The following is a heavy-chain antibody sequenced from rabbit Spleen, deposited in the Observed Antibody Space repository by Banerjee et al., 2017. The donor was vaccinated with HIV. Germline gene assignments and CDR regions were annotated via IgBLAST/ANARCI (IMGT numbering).Heavy chain of an antibody. Sequence: QERLVESGGGLVKPEGSLTLTCKASGVSFSDKDVMCWVRQAPGKGLEWIACINTITGKSVYASWAKGRFIMSRTSSTTVTLQMTSLTAADTATYFCARDDGSYDYIDGYFKLWGPGTLVTVS. V-gene: IGHV1S45*01. D-gene: IGHD6-1*01. CDR1: GVSFSDKDV. CDR3: ARDDGSYDYIDGYFKL. CDR2: INTITGKS. J-gene: IGHJ4*01.